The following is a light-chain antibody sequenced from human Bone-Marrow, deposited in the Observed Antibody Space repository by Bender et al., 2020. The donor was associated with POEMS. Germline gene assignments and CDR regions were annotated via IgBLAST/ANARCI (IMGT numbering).Light chain of an antibody. CDR3: AARDDSLKGVL. Sequence: SYQLTQPPSVSVSSGQTASITCSGDKLGDKNACWYQQKPGQSPVLIIYQGRKRPSGVPDRFSGSRSGTSASLAINGLQSEDEADYYCAARDDSLKGVLFGGGTKLTVL. V-gene: IGLV3-1*01. CDR2: QGR. CDR1: KLGDKN. J-gene: IGLJ2*01.